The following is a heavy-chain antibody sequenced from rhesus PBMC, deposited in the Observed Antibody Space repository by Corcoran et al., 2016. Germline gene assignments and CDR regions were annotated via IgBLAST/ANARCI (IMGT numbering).Heavy chain of an antibody. V-gene: IGHV4-147*01. D-gene: IGHD4-29*01. J-gene: IGHJ4*01. Sequence: QVQLQESGPGLVKPSETLSLTCAVSGYSISSNYWSWIRQPPGKGLEWIGYIYGSSGSTNYNPSLRSRVTISTDTPKNQFSRKVSSVTAADTAIHYCARGSSYIDYWGQGVLVTVSS. CDR1: GYSISSNY. CDR3: ARGSSYIDY. CDR2: IYGSSGST.